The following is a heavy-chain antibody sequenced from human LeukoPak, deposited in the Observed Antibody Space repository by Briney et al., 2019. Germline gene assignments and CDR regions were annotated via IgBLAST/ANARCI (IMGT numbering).Heavy chain of an antibody. CDR2: VSYSGTDT. CDR3: AKGRGGNFFDY. Sequence: GGSLRLSCAASGFSFNYYAMNWVRQAPGKGLDWVSTVSYSGTDTYYADSVKGRFVISRDNSKKTVYLQMNSLRAEDTAVYYCAKGRGGNFFDYWGQGTLVTVSS. CDR1: GFSFNYYA. J-gene: IGHJ4*02. D-gene: IGHD4-23*01. V-gene: IGHV3-23*01.